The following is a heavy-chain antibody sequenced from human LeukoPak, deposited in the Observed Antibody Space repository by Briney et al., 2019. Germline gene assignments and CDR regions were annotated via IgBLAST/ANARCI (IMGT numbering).Heavy chain of an antibody. Sequence: ASVNVSFKASGYTFTSYYMHWVRQAPGQGLEWMGIINPSGGSTSYAQKFQGRVTMTRDTSTSTVYMELSSLRSEDTAVYYCASGVNCGGDCYQPIDYWGQGTLVTVSS. CDR3: ASGVNCGGDCYQPIDY. V-gene: IGHV1-46*01. D-gene: IGHD2-21*02. CDR1: GYTFTSYY. CDR2: INPSGGST. J-gene: IGHJ4*02.